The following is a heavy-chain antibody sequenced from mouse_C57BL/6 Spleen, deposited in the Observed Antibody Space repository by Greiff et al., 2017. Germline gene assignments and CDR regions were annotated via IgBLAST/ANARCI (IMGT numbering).Heavy chain of an antibody. Sequence: QVQLQQPGTELVKPGASVKLSCKASGYTFTSYWMHWVKQRPGQGLEWIGYINPSNGGTNYNEKFKSKATLTVDKSASTAYMQLSSLTSEDSAVYYCERNWYYGSSCDYWGQGTTLTVSS. CDR2: INPSNGGT. CDR1: GYTFTSYW. CDR3: ERNWYYGSSCDY. D-gene: IGHD1-1*01. V-gene: IGHV1-53*01. J-gene: IGHJ2*01.